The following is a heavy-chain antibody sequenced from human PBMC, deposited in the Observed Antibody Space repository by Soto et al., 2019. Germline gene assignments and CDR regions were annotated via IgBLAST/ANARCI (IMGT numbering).Heavy chain of an antibody. CDR3: AKGDSGSEDY. Sequence: GGSLRLSCAVSGFTFSTYAMSWVRQAPGKGLEWVSTISGSGGSTYYADSVKGRFTISRDNSKNTLYLEMNSLRAEDTAVYYCAKGDSGSEDYWGQGTLVTVSS. J-gene: IGHJ4*02. CDR2: ISGSGGST. D-gene: IGHD3-22*01. V-gene: IGHV3-23*01. CDR1: GFTFSTYA.